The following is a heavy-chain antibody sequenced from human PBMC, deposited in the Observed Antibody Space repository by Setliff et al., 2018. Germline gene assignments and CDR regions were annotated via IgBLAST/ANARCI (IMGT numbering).Heavy chain of an antibody. CDR1: GGSISSSSYY. Sequence: SETLSLTCTVSGGSISSSSYYWGWIRQPPGKGLEWIGSIYYSGSTYYNPSLKSRVTISVDTSKNQFSLKLSSVTAADTAIYYCARTIPLANYGNWFDPWGQGTLVTVSS. D-gene: IGHD6-19*01. V-gene: IGHV4-39*01. CDR2: IYYSGST. CDR3: ARTIPLANYGNWFDP. J-gene: IGHJ5*02.